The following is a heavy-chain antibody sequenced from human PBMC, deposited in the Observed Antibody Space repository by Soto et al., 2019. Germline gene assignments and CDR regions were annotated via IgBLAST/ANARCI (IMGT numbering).Heavy chain of an antibody. D-gene: IGHD6-6*01. Sequence: EVQLVESGGGLVQPGGSLRLSCAASGFTFSSYWMSWVRQAPGKGLEWVANIKQYGSEKYYVDSVKGRLTISRDNAKNSLYLQMNSLRAEDTAVYYCARRLHFLSYSSSLAFDIWGQGTMVTVSS. V-gene: IGHV3-7*03. CDR3: ARRLHFLSYSSSLAFDI. CDR1: GFTFSSYW. J-gene: IGHJ3*02. CDR2: IKQYGSEK.